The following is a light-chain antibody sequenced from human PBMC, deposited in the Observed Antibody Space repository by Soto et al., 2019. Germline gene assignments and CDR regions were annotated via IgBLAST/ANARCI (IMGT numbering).Light chain of an antibody. CDR2: EVS. Sequence: QSVLTQPPSASGSPGQSVTISCTGTSSDVGGYKYVSWYQQHPGKAPKVIINEVSKRPSGVPDRFSGSKSGNTASLTVSGLQAEDEADYFCSSYAGSNNFVVFGGGTKVTVL. CDR1: SSDVGGYKY. CDR3: SSYAGSNNFVV. J-gene: IGLJ2*01. V-gene: IGLV2-8*01.